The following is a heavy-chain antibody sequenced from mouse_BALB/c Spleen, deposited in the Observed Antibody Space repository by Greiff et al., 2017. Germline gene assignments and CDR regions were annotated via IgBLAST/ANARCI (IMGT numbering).Heavy chain of an antibody. D-gene: IGHD2-10*02. CDR1: GYTFTSYW. CDR2: IYPGNSDT. Sequence: EVQLQQSGTVLARPGASVKMSCKASGYTFTSYWMHWVKQRPGQGLEWIGAIYPGNSDTSYNQKFKGKAKLTAVTSTSTAYMELSSLTNEDSAVYYCTYGNYVGAMDYWGQGTSVTVSS. J-gene: IGHJ4*01. CDR3: TYGNYVGAMDY. V-gene: IGHV1-5*01.